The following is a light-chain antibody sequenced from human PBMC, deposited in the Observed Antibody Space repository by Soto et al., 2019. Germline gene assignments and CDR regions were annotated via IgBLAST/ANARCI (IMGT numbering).Light chain of an antibody. CDR1: QSVSSY. CDR2: DAS. J-gene: IGKJ1*01. CDR3: QQYGSSPWT. Sequence: EIVLTQSPGTLSLSPGERATLSCRASQSVSSYLLWYQQKPGQTPRLLIYDASNRATGIPDRFSGSGSGTDFTLTISRLEPEDFAVYYCQQYGSSPWTFGQGTKVDI. V-gene: IGKV3-20*01.